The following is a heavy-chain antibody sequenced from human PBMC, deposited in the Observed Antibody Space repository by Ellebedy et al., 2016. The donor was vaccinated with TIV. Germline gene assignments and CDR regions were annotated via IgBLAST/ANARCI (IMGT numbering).Heavy chain of an antibody. CDR2: IYYSGTT. D-gene: IGHD3-22*01. CDR1: GGSISSGDYY. V-gene: IGHV4-30-4*01. CDR3: ARQRGNEFYYGSCNYGPSFDY. J-gene: IGHJ4*03. Sequence: MPSETLSLTCTVSGGSISSGDYYWSWIRQPPGKGLEWIGYIYYSGTTYYNPSLQSRVTISVDTSKNQFSLKVNSVTAADTAVYYCARQRGNEFYYGSCNYGPSFDYWGQGTMVTVSS.